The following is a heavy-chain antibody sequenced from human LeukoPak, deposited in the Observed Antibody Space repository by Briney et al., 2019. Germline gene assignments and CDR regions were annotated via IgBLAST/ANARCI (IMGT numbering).Heavy chain of an antibody. CDR2: ISAYNGVT. D-gene: IGHD3-16*01. V-gene: IGHV1-18*01. J-gene: IGHJ1*01. CDR3: ARTRHYDYAWGSYCHLLDS. CDR1: GFPFTTYG. Sequence: ASVRVSCKASGFPFTTYGFSWVRQAPGQGLEWMGWISAYNGVTNYAQNVQGRVSMTTDTSTTTVYMELRSLRSDDTAVYYCARTRHYDYAWGSYCHLLDSWGQGTLVTVSS.